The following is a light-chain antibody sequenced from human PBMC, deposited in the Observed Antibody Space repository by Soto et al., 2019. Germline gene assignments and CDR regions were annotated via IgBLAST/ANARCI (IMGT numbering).Light chain of an antibody. V-gene: IGKV3-15*01. CDR1: QSVRSN. J-gene: IGKJ2*01. CDR2: GAS. Sequence: EIVMTQSPATLSVSPGDGATLSCSASQSVRSNVAWYQQKPGQAPRLLIYGASTRATGIPARFSGSGSGTDFTLTISSLQSEDFAVYYCQHYNTWPLYSFGQGPKLEIK. CDR3: QHYNTWPLYS.